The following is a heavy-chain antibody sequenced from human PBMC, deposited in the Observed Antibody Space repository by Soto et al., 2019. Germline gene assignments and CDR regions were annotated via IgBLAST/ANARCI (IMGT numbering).Heavy chain of an antibody. Sequence: GGSLRLSCAASGFTFSSYGMHWVRQAPGKGLEWVAVISYDGSNKYYADSVKGRFTISRDNSKNTLYLQMNSLRAEDTVVYYCAKDRPSTHNALHYYGSGSHVSLGYGMDVWGQGTTVTVSS. J-gene: IGHJ6*02. CDR2: ISYDGSNK. V-gene: IGHV3-30*18. CDR3: AKDRPSTHNALHYYGSGSHVSLGYGMDV. CDR1: GFTFSSYG. D-gene: IGHD3-10*01.